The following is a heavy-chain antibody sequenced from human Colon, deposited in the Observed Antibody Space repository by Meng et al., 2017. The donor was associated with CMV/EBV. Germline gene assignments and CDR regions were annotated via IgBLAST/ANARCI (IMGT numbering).Heavy chain of an antibody. CDR2: ISSTGSFI. J-gene: IGHJ4*02. CDR1: GFTFSRYT. CDR3: ARPSAPQYSDYVLL. V-gene: IGHV3-21*01. Sequence: GESLKISCTASGFTFSRYTMNWVRQAPGKGLEWVSPISSTGSFIKYADSVEGRFTISRDNAKTSVYLQMNSLRAEDTAVYFCARPSAPQYSDYVLLWGQGTLVTVSS. D-gene: IGHD4-11*01.